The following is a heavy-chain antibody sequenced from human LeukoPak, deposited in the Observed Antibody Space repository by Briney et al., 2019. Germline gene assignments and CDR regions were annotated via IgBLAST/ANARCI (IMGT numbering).Heavy chain of an antibody. Sequence: SETLSLTCTVSGGSISSYYWSWIRQPPGKGLEWIGYIYYSGSTNYNPSLKSRVTISVDTSKNQFSLKLSSVTAADTAVYYCARSTLRVYWYFDLWGRGTLVTVSS. CDR3: ARSTLRVYWYFDL. CDR1: GGSISSYY. V-gene: IGHV4-59*12. J-gene: IGHJ2*01. CDR2: IYYSGST.